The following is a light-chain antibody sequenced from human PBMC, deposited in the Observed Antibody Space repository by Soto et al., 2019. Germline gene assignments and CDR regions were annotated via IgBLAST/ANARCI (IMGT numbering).Light chain of an antibody. CDR1: SSDVGGYNY. Sequence: QCVLTQPPSASGSPGQSVTISCTGTSSDVGGYNYVSWYQQHPGKAPKLMISEVSKRPSGVPDRFSGSKSGNTASLTVSGLQAEDEADYYCSSYAGSNNLLFGGGTKVTVL. V-gene: IGLV2-8*01. CDR3: SSYAGSNNLL. J-gene: IGLJ3*02. CDR2: EVS.